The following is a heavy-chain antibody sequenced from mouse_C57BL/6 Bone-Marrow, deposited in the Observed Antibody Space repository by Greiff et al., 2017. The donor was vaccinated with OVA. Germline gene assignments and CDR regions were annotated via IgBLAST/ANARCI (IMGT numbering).Heavy chain of an antibody. V-gene: IGHV1-62-3*01. CDR1: GYTFTSYW. D-gene: IGHD1-1*01. CDR2: IDPNSGGT. J-gene: IGHJ1*03. Sequence: VQLQQSGAELVKPGASVKLSCKASGYTFTSYWMHWVKQRPGRGLEWIGRIDPNSGGTKYNEKFKGKATLTADKSSSTAYMELRSLTSEDSAVYFCARRGYYGSSSHWYFDVWGTGTTVTVSS. CDR3: ARRGYYGSSSHWYFDV.